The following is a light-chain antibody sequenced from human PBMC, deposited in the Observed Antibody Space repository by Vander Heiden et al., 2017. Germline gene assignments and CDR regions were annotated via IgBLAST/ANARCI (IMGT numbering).Light chain of an antibody. CDR1: KLGDTY. CDR3: QAWDSSTAGV. V-gene: IGLV3-1*01. J-gene: IGLJ2*01. CDR2: QDS. Sequence: SYELTQPPSVSVCPGQTASITCSGDKLGDTYACWYQQKPGQSPVLVIYQDSKRPSGIPERFSGSNSGNTATLTISGTQAMDEADYYCQAWDSSTAGVFGGGTKLTVL.